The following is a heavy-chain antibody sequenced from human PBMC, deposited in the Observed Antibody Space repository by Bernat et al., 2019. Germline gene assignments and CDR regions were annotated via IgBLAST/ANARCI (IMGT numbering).Heavy chain of an antibody. Sequence: QVRLVESGGGVVQPGRSLRLSCEAAGFTFSSYAMHWVRQGPGKGLEWVAVISHDGSNKNHADSVKGRFTISRDNSKNTLYLQMDSLRAEDTAVYYCAKDRGFGELLYNYYYYYGMDVWGQGTTVSVSS. V-gene: IGHV3-30*18. J-gene: IGHJ6*02. CDR3: AKDRGFGELLYNYYYYYGMDV. CDR2: ISHDGSNK. D-gene: IGHD3-10*01. CDR1: GFTFSSYA.